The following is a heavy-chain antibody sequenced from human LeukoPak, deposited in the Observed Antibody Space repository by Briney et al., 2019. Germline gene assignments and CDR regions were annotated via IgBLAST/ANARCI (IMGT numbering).Heavy chain of an antibody. CDR3: AKAPPGSSWLIGY. J-gene: IGHJ4*02. D-gene: IGHD6-13*01. Sequence: PGGSLRLSCAASGFTFSSYAMHWVRQAPGKGLEWVAVISYDGSNKYYADSVKGRFTISRDNSKNTLYLQMNSLRAEDTAVYYCAKAPPGSSWLIGYWGQGTLVAVSS. V-gene: IGHV3-30-3*01. CDR2: ISYDGSNK. CDR1: GFTFSSYA.